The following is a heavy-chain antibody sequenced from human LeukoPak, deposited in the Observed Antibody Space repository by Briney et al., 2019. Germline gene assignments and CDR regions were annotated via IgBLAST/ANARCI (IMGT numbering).Heavy chain of an antibody. Sequence: GGSLRLSCAASGFTVSTNYMSWVRQAPGKGLEWVSVISGSGGTTHYAESVKGRFTISRDNSKNTLYMQMNSLRAEDTAVYYCARDYHDSSGSYGVDFWGQGTLVTVSS. V-gene: IGHV3-23*01. D-gene: IGHD3-22*01. CDR3: ARDYHDSSGSYGVDF. CDR1: GFTVSTNY. J-gene: IGHJ4*02. CDR2: ISGSGGTT.